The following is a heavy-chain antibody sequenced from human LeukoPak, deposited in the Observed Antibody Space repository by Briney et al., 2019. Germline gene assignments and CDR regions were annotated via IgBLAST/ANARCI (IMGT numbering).Heavy chain of an antibody. CDR3: ARVTPIKIFDY. CDR1: GYTFTDFW. D-gene: IGHD2-21*02. V-gene: IGHV5-51*01. CDR2: IYPDDSDT. J-gene: IGHJ4*02. Sequence: GESLKISCKASGYTFTDFWIGWVRQMPGKGLEWMGIIYPDDSDTRYSPSFEGQVTISADKSIATAYLQWSSLKASDTATYFCARVTPIKIFDYWGQGSLVTVSS.